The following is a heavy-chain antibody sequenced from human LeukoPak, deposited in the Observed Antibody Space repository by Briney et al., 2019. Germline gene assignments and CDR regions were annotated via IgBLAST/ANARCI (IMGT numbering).Heavy chain of an antibody. CDR1: GGSFSGYY. Sequence: TSETLSLTCAVYGGSFSGYYWSWIRQPPGKGLEWIGEINHSGSTNYNPSLKSRVTISVDTSKNQFSLKLSSVTAADTAVYYCARGDPGIAVAVGPPIGALYCFDYWGQGTLVTVSS. D-gene: IGHD6-19*01. V-gene: IGHV4-34*01. J-gene: IGHJ4*02. CDR3: ARGDPGIAVAVGPPIGALYCFDY. CDR2: INHSGST.